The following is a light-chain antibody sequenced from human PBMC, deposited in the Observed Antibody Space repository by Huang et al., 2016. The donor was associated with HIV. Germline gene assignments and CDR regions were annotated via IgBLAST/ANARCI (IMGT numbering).Light chain of an antibody. CDR1: QRVGNK. CDR2: GAS. Sequence: DTVMTQTLATLSVSPGARATLSCRASQRVGNKLAWVQQKPGQAPRLLIHGASTRATGIPARFSGSGSGTEFTLTISSLQSEDFAVYYCQQYNNWPYTFGQGTKLEIK. V-gene: IGKV3-15*01. CDR3: QQYNNWPYT. J-gene: IGKJ2*01.